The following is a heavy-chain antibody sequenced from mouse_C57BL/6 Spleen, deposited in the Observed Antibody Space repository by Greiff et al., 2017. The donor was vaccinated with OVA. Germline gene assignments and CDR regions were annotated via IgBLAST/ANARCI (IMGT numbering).Heavy chain of an antibody. CDR2: IDPSDSYT. J-gene: IGHJ2*01. CDR1: GYTFTSYW. D-gene: IGHD1-1*01. V-gene: IGHV1-50*01. Sequence: QVQLQQPGAELVKPGASVKLSCKASGYTFTSYWMQWVKQRPGQGLEWIGEIDPSDSYTNYNQKFKGKATLTVDTSSSTAYMQLSSLTSEDSAFYYCARGGSITTALPGNYFDYWGQGTTLTVSS. CDR3: ARGGSITTALPGNYFDY.